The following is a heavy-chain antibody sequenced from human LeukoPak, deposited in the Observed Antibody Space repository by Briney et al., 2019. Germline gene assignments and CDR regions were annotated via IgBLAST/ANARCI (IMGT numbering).Heavy chain of an antibody. D-gene: IGHD2-2*01. J-gene: IGHJ5*02. Sequence: GGSLRLSCAASGFTFSSYSMNWVRQAPGKGLEWVSSISSSSSYIYYADSVKGRFTISRDNAKNSLYLQMNSLRAEDTAVYYCARGIRPYQLLFVMNNWFDPWGQGTLVTVSS. V-gene: IGHV3-21*01. CDR3: ARGIRPYQLLFVMNNWFDP. CDR2: ISSSSSYI. CDR1: GFTFSSYS.